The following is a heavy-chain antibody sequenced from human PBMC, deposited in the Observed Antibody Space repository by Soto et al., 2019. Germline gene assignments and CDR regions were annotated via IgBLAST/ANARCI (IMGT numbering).Heavy chain of an antibody. J-gene: IGHJ5*02. V-gene: IGHV1-18*01. CDR1: GYTFTSYG. CDR2: ISAYNGNT. D-gene: IGHD6-19*01. CDR3: ARSGYSSGWFEYWLDP. Sequence: GASVKVSCKASGYTFTSYGISWVRQAPGQGLEWMGWISAYNGNTNYAQKLQGRVTMTTDTSTSTAYMELRSLRSDDTAVYYCARSGYSSGWFEYWLDPWGQVTLVTVSS.